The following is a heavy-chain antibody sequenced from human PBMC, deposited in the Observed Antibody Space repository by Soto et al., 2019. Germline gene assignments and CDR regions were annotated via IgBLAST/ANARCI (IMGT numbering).Heavy chain of an antibody. V-gene: IGHV3-23*01. D-gene: IGHD6-19*01. CDR2: ISGSGGST. CDR3: AKVYRSGWFFDY. CDR1: GFTFSYYA. J-gene: IGHJ4*02. Sequence: EVQLLESGGGLVQPGGSLRLSCTASGFTFSYYAMSWVRQTPGKGLEWVSGISGSGGSTYYADSVKGRFTISRDNSKNALYLQMISLRGEDTAVYYCAKVYRSGWFFDYWGQGTVVTVAS.